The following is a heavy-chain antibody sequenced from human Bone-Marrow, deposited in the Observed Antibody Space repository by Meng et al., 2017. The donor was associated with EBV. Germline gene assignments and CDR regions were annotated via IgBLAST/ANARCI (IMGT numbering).Heavy chain of an antibody. CDR2: ITSSSAYK. V-gene: IGHV3-21*01. Sequence: VQVVECAGVPVKPGGSLRLSCTTSGFTFTSYAMNWVRQAPGKGLEWVSSITSSSAYKYYADSVKGRFTISRDNAKTSVYLQMNSLKAEDTAVYYCDSLYRGDYWGQGTLVTVSS. D-gene: IGHD1-14*01. CDR3: DSLYRGDY. CDR1: GFTFTSYA. J-gene: IGHJ4*02.